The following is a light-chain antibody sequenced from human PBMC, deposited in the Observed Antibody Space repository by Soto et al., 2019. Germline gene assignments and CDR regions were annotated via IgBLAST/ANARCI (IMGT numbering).Light chain of an antibody. CDR3: SSYTSSSTDV. CDR1: SSDIGGSNY. Sequence: QSALTQPASVSGSPGQSITISCTGTSSDIGGSNYVSWYRHHPGKAPKLMIYEVSKRPSGVSNRFSGSKSGNTASLTISGLQAEDEADYYCSSYTSSSTDVFGTGTKLT. J-gene: IGLJ1*01. CDR2: EVS. V-gene: IGLV2-14*01.